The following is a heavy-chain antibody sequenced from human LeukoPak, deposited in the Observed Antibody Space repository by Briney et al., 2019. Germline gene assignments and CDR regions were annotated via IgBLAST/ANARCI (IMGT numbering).Heavy chain of an antibody. CDR2: IRYDGSKK. J-gene: IGHJ6*03. CDR1: GFTFSSYG. CDR3: AKCETAFGELFYYYYYMDV. Sequence: PGGSLRLSCAASGFTFSSYGMHWVRQAPGKGLEWVAFIRYDGSKKYYADSVKGRFTISRDNSKNTLYLQMNSLRAEDTAVYYCAKCETAFGELFYYYYYMDVWGKGTTVTISS. V-gene: IGHV3-30*02. D-gene: IGHD3-10*01.